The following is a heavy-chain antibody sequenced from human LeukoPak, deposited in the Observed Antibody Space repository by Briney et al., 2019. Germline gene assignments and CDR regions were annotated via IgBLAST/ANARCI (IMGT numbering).Heavy chain of an antibody. CDR2: INPNSGGT. CDR3: ARAGIAAAGRISEYFQH. Sequence: ASVKVSCKASGYTFTGYYMHWVRQAPGQGLEWMGWINPNSGGTNYAQKFQGRVTMTRDTSISTAYMELSRLRSDDTAVYYCARAGIAAAGRISEYFQHWGQVTLVTVSS. J-gene: IGHJ1*01. V-gene: IGHV1-2*02. D-gene: IGHD6-13*01. CDR1: GYTFTGYY.